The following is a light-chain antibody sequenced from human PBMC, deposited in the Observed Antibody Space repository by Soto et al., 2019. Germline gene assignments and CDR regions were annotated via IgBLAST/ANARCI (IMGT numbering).Light chain of an antibody. CDR1: QGISDY. V-gene: IGKV1-9*01. J-gene: IGKJ4*01. CDR3: QQFNAYPLT. CDR2: GAS. Sequence: DIQLTQSPSFLSASVGDRVTISCRASQGISDYLAWYQQKPGKAPKLLIYGASTLQSGVPSRFSGGASGTEFTLTISSLQPEDVATYFCQQFNAYPLTCGGGTKLEIK.